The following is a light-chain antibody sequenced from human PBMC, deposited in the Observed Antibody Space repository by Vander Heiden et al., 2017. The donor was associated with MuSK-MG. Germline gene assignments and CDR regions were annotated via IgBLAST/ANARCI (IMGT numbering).Light chain of an antibody. J-gene: IGKJ1*01. Sequence: DIVMTQPPDALAVSLRERATINCCSSQRGLYSSNITNYLAWYQQKPGQPPKLLISWASTRESGVPDRFSGSGSATDFTLTISSLQAEDVAVYYYQQHYSTRTFGRGTKVEIK. V-gene: IGKV4-1*01. CDR2: WAS. CDR1: QRGLYSSNITNY. CDR3: QQHYSTRT.